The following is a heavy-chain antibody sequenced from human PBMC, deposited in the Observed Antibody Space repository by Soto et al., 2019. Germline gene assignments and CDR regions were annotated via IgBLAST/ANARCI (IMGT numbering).Heavy chain of an antibody. Sequence: ASVKVSCKASGYTFTSYGISWVRQAPGQGLEWMGWISAYNGNTNYAQKLQGRVTMTTDTSTSTAYMELRSLRSDDTAVYYCAREQWFGELNTRLYYGMDVWGQGTTVTVSS. D-gene: IGHD3-10*01. CDR1: GYTFTSYG. V-gene: IGHV1-18*01. J-gene: IGHJ6*02. CDR3: AREQWFGELNTRLYYGMDV. CDR2: ISAYNGNT.